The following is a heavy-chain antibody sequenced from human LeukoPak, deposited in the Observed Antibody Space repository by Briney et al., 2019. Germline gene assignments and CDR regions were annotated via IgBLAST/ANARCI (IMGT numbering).Heavy chain of an antibody. CDR3: AREPTAEEGY. Sequence: GGSLRLSCAASGFTFSDYYMSWIRQAPGKGLEWVSYISSSGTTIYYADSVKGRFTISRDNAENSLYLQMDSLRGEDTAVYYCAREPTAEEGYWGQGTLVTVSS. CDR1: GFTFSDYY. CDR2: ISSSGTTI. V-gene: IGHV3-11*01. D-gene: IGHD4-17*01. J-gene: IGHJ4*02.